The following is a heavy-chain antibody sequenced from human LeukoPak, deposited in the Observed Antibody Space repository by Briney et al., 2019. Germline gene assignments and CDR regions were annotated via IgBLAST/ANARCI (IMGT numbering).Heavy chain of an antibody. Sequence: SETLSLTCTVSGGSISSYYWSWIRQPAGKGLEWIGRIYTSGSTNHNPSLKSRVTMSVDTSKNQFSLKLSSVTAADTAVYYCARDMNVVVPAAIGDWFDPWGQGTLVTVSS. D-gene: IGHD2-2*01. CDR2: IYTSGST. CDR3: ARDMNVVVPAAIGDWFDP. J-gene: IGHJ5*02. CDR1: GGSISSYY. V-gene: IGHV4-4*07.